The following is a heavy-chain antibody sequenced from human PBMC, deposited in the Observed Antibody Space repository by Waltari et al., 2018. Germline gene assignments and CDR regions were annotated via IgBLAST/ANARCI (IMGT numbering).Heavy chain of an antibody. Sequence: EVKLVESGGGLVHPGGSLRLSCAASGFSVSTTHMSWVRQAPGKGLEWVSTMYPAGSAYNADSVEGRFTSSRDNARNTVFLEMNSLRVDDTAFYYCAKDSRGYTPSPGDSWGQGTQVTVS. CDR1: GFSVSTTH. V-gene: IGHV3-66*01. CDR2: MYPAGSA. J-gene: IGHJ4*02. CDR3: AKDSRGYTPSPGDS. D-gene: IGHD5-18*01.